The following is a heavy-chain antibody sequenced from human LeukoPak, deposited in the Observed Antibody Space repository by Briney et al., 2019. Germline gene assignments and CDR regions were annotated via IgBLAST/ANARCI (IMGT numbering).Heavy chain of an antibody. V-gene: IGHV1-69*05. Sequence: SVKVSCKASGGTFSSYAISWVRQAPGQGLEWMGGIIPIFGTANYAQKFQGRVTITTDESTSTACMELSSLRSEDTAVYYCATTSYSSSPPDYWGQGTLVTVSS. D-gene: IGHD6-13*01. CDR1: GGTFSSYA. J-gene: IGHJ4*02. CDR2: IIPIFGTA. CDR3: ATTSYSSSPPDY.